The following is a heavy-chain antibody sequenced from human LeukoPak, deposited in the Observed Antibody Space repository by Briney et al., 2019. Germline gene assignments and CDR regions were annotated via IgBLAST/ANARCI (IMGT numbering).Heavy chain of an antibody. Sequence: PGGSLRLSCEASGFTFITYSMNWVRQAPGKGLEWVSSISGSGGSTYYADSVKGRFSISRDNSKNTLDLQMTGLRAEDTALYYCAKGGQNYDFWRFDYWGQGTLVTVSS. CDR1: GFTFITYS. J-gene: IGHJ4*02. CDR3: AKGGQNYDFWRFDY. D-gene: IGHD3-3*01. V-gene: IGHV3-23*01. CDR2: ISGSGGST.